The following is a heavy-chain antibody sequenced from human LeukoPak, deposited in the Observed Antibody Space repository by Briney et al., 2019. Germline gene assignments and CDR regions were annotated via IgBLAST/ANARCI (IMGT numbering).Heavy chain of an antibody. V-gene: IGHV3-53*01. CDR3: ATMGWDYYYYGMDV. D-gene: IGHD1-26*01. CDR2: IYSGGST. J-gene: IGHJ6*02. CDR1: GFTVSNNY. Sequence: GGSLRLSCAASGFTVSNNYMSWVRQAPGKGLEWVSVIYSGGSTYYADSVKGRFTISRDNSKNTLYLQMNSLRAEDTAVYYCATMGWDYYYYGMDVWGQGTTVTVSS.